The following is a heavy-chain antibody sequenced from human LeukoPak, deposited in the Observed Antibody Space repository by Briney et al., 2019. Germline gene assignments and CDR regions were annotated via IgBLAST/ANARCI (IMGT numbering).Heavy chain of an antibody. J-gene: IGHJ4*02. CDR3: ARGAARPFDY. Sequence: KPSETLSLTCTVSGGSTSSSSYYWGWIRQAPGKGLEWIGSIYYSGSTYYNPSLKSRVTISVDTSKNQFSLKLSSVTAADTAVYYCARGAARPFDYWGQGTLVTVSS. CDR1: GGSTSSSSYY. CDR2: IYYSGST. D-gene: IGHD6-6*01. V-gene: IGHV4-39*01.